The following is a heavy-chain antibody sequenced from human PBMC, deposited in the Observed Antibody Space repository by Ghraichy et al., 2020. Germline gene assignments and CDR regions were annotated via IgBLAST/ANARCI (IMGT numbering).Heavy chain of an antibody. V-gene: IGHV3-21*01. D-gene: IGHD2-15*01. CDR2: ISSSSSYI. Sequence: GGSLRLSCAASGFTFSSYSMNWVRQAPGKGLEWVSSISSSSSYIYYADSVKGRFTISRDNAKNSLYLQMNSLRAEDTAVYYCARLAGTSGPYVPFDYWGQGTLVTVSS. CDR1: GFTFSSYS. CDR3: ARLAGTSGPYVPFDY. J-gene: IGHJ4*02.